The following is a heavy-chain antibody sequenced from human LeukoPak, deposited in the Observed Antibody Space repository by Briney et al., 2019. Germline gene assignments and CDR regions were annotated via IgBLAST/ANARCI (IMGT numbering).Heavy chain of an antibody. CDR1: GGSISSYY. J-gene: IGHJ3*02. CDR3: ARQPGAVGAFDI. Sequence: SETLSLTCTVSGGSISSYYWSWNRQPPGKGLEWIGYIYYSGSTNYNPSLKSRVTISVDTSKNQFSLKLSSVTAADTAVYYCARQPGAVGAFDIWGQGTMVTVSS. V-gene: IGHV4-59*01. CDR2: IYYSGST.